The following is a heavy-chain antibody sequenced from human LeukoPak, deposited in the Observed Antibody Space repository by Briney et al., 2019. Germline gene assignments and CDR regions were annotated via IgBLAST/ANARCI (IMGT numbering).Heavy chain of an antibody. V-gene: IGHV4-34*01. CDR1: GGSFSGYY. D-gene: IGHD2-2*02. CDR3: ARGVPYRGLVVVPAAIPSSHFDY. J-gene: IGHJ4*02. CDR2: INHSGST. Sequence: SETLSLTCAVYGGSFSGYYWSWIRQHPGKGLEWIGEINHSGSTNYNPSLKSRVTISVDTSKNQFSLKLSSVTAADTAVYYCARGVPYRGLVVVPAAIPSSHFDYWGQGTLVTVSS.